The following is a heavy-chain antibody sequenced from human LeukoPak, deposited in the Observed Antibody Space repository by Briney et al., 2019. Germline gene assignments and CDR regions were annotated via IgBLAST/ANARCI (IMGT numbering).Heavy chain of an antibody. D-gene: IGHD2-2*01. CDR3: AKDITSWTVYYFDY. Sequence: PGGSLRLSCAASGFTFSSNDMSWVRQAPGKGLEWVSAISGGGGNTNYADSVKGRFTISRDNSKNTLYLQMNSLRAEDTAVYYCAKDITSWTVYYFDYWGQGTPVTVSS. V-gene: IGHV3-23*01. CDR2: ISGGGGNT. J-gene: IGHJ4*02. CDR1: GFTFSSND.